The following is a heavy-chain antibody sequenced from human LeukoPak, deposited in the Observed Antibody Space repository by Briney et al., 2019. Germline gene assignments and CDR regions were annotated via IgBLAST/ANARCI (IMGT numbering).Heavy chain of an antibody. D-gene: IGHD6-13*01. V-gene: IGHV3-7*01. CDR3: ARVSSSWSGGYYYYYMDV. CDR2: IEQDGSEK. J-gene: IGHJ6*03. CDR1: GFTFSSYW. Sequence: GGSLRLSCAASGFTFSSYWMSWVRQAPGKGLEWVANIEQDGSEKYYVDPVKGRFTISRDNAKNSLYLQMNSLRAEDTAVYYCARVSSSWSGGYYYYYMDVWGKGTTVTVSS.